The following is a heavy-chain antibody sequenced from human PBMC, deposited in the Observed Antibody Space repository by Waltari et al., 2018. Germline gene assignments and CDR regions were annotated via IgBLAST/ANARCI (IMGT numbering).Heavy chain of an antibody. V-gene: IGHV1-69*10. CDR1: GGTFSSYA. CDR3: ARDTFWNGDYWFDP. J-gene: IGHJ5*02. CDR2: IIPILGIA. Sequence: QVQLVQFGAEVKKPGSSVKVSCQASGGTFSSYATSWAREAPGRGLEWMGGIIPILGIANYAQKFQGRVTITADKSTSTAYMELSSLRSEDTAVYYCARDTFWNGDYWFDPWGQGTLVTVSS. D-gene: IGHD4-17*01.